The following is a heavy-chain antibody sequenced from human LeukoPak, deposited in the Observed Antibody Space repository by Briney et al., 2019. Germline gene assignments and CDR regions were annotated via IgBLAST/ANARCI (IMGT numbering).Heavy chain of an antibody. J-gene: IGHJ6*02. CDR2: ISSSSSYI. CDR1: GFTFSSYS. Sequence: PGGSLRLSCAASGFTFSSYSMNWVRQAPGKGLEWVSSISSSSSYIYYADSVKGRFTISRDNAKNSLYLQMNSLRAEDTAVYYCARSEKEPFYYYYGMDVWGQGTTVTVSS. D-gene: IGHD1-26*01. CDR3: ARSEKEPFYYYYGMDV. V-gene: IGHV3-21*01.